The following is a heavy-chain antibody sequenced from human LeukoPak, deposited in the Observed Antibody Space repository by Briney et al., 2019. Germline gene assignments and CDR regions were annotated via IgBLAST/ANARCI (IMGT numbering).Heavy chain of an antibody. Sequence: ASVKVSCKASGYTFTSYGISWVRQAPGQGLEWMGWISAYNGNTNYAQKLQGRVTMTTDTSTSTAYMELRSLRSDDTAVYYCARVRITIFGVVNKDDYWGQGTLVTVSS. CDR2: ISAYNGNT. CDR3: ARVRITIFGVVNKDDY. D-gene: IGHD3-3*01. V-gene: IGHV1-18*01. CDR1: GYTFTSYG. J-gene: IGHJ4*02.